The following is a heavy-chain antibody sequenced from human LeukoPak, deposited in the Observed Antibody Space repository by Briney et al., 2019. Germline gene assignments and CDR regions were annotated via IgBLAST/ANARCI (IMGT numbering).Heavy chain of an antibody. Sequence: GGSLRLSCAASGFTLSSYGMHWVRQAPGKGLEWVAVISYDGSNKYYADSVKGGLTISRDNSKKTLYMQMNSLRAEDTAVYYCAKDVGGVATLNYWGQGTLVTVSS. CDR2: ISYDGSNK. J-gene: IGHJ4*02. D-gene: IGHD2-8*02. CDR3: AKDVGGVATLNY. V-gene: IGHV3-30*18. CDR1: GFTLSSYG.